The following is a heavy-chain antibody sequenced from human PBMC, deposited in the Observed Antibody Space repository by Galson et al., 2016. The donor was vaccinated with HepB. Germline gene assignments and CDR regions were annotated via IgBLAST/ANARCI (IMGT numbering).Heavy chain of an antibody. CDR2: IDPSDSYT. Sequence: QSGAEVKKPGESLRISCKGSGYSFTNYWISWVRQMPGKGLEWMGRIDPSDSYTNYSPSFQGHVTISADKSIATAFLQWSDLKAADTAMYYCARFDVDREDFWGQGTLVTVSS. CDR3: ARFDVDREDF. D-gene: IGHD3-16*01. CDR1: GYSFTNYW. J-gene: IGHJ4*02. V-gene: IGHV5-10-1*01.